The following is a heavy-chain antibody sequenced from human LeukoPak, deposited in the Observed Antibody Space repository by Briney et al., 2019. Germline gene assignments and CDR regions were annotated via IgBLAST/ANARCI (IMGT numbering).Heavy chain of an antibody. CDR3: ARVGRDSKYGYFDS. CDR2: INSDGSST. CDR1: GFTFSSYW. Sequence: QPGGSLRLSCAASGFTFSSYWMHWVRQAPGKGLVRVSHINSDGSSTSYADSVKGRFTISRDNAKNSLSLQMSSLRADDTAVYYCARVGRDSKYGYFDSWGQGTLVTVSS. V-gene: IGHV3-74*01. J-gene: IGHJ4*02. D-gene: IGHD4-11*01.